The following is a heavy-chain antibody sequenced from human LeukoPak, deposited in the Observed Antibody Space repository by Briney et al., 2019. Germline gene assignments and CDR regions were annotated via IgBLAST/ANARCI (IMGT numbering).Heavy chain of an antibody. CDR3: AKDPIVFNSGDYYLGAFNI. CDR2: ISGGGGKT. V-gene: IGHV3-23*01. CDR1: GFTFSSCA. Sequence: GGSLRLSCEASGFTFSSCALSGVRQAPGKGLEWVSAISGGGGKTWYADSVKGRFTISRDNSKNTLYLQMNSLRADDTALYYCAKDPIVFNSGDYYLGAFNIWGQGAMVTVSS. D-gene: IGHD2-21*02. J-gene: IGHJ3*02.